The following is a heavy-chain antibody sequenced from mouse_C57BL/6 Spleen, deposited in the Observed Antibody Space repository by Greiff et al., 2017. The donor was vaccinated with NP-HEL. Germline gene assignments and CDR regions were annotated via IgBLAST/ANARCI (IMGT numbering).Heavy chain of an antibody. V-gene: IGHV1-81*01. CDR1: GYTFTSYG. CDR3: ARMITTVESWFAD. CDR2: IYPRSGNT. Sequence: VQLQQSGAELARPGASVKLSCKASGYTFTSYGISWVKQRTGQGLEWIGEIYPRSGNTFYNEKFKGKATLTAANSSSTAFMALRRLTSEDSAVYCCARMITTVESWFADWGQGTLVTVSA. J-gene: IGHJ3*01. D-gene: IGHD2-4*01.